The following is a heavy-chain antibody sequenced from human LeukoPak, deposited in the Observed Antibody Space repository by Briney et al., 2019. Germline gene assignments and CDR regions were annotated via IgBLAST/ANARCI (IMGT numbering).Heavy chain of an antibody. CDR1: GFDFSNYV. J-gene: IGHJ4*02. CDR2: TSSDGTKR. V-gene: IGHV3-30*04. Sequence: GGSLRLSCAASGFDFSNYVMNWVRQAPGKGLEWLAVTSSDGTKRYYADSVKGQFTISRDNSKNSLYLQMNSLRPEDTAVYYCARGYRSDYYFDSWGQGTLVTVSS. CDR3: ARGYRSDYYFDS. D-gene: IGHD5-18*01.